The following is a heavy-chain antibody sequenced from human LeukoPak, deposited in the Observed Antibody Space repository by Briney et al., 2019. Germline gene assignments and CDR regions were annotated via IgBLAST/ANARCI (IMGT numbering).Heavy chain of an antibody. CDR1: GGTFSGYA. CDR3: AGGIAVAGDYYYYYMDV. D-gene: IGHD6-19*01. V-gene: IGHV1-69*13. CDR2: IIPIFGTA. J-gene: IGHJ6*03. Sequence: ASVKVSCKASGGTFSGYAISWVRQAPGQGLEWMGGIIPIFGTANYAQKFQGRVTITADESTSTAYMELSSLRSEDTAVYYCAGGIAVAGDYYYYYMDVWGKGTTVTVSS.